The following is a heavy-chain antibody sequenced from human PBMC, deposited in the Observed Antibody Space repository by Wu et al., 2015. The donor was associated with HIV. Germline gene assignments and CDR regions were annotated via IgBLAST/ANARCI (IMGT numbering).Heavy chain of an antibody. D-gene: IGHD6-13*01. Sequence: QVQLVQSGAEVKKPGASVKVSCKASGYTFTDYYLHWVRQAPGQGLEWMGWINPNSGGTNYAQKFQGRVTMTRDTSISTAYMELSRLRSDDTAVYYCARGPLAAAGPGYFDYWGQGTLVTVSS. J-gene: IGHJ4*02. CDR3: ARGPLAAAGPGYFDY. CDR2: INPNSGGT. CDR1: GYTFTDYY. V-gene: IGHV1-2*02.